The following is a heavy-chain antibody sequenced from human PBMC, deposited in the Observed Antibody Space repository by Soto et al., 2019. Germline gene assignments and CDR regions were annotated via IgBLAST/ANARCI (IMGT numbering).Heavy chain of an antibody. V-gene: IGHV3-9*01. D-gene: IGHD6-6*01. Sequence: GGSLRLSCAASGFTFDDYAMHWVRQAPGKGLEWVSTITWNSVSIGYADSVKGRFTISRDNAKKSLYLQMNSLRAEDTAFYYCAYCSWCSSFYVVPWGQGTMVTDPS. CDR1: GFTFDDYA. CDR3: AYCSWCSSFYVVP. CDR2: ITWNSVSI. J-gene: IGHJ5*02.